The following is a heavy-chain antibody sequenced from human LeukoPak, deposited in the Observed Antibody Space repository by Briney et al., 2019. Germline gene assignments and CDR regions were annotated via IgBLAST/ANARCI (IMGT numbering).Heavy chain of an antibody. CDR2: IGTSGLI. CDR3: ARRYCTSTSCPLIDY. CDR1: GFTFSTYS. J-gene: IGHJ4*02. D-gene: IGHD2-2*01. Sequence: GGSVRLSCAASGFTFSTYSMNWVRQAPRKGLEWVSYIGTSGLIYYADSVKGRFTISRDNAKNSLYLQMNSLRAEDTAVYYCARRYCTSTSCPLIDYWSQGTLVTVSS. V-gene: IGHV3-48*04.